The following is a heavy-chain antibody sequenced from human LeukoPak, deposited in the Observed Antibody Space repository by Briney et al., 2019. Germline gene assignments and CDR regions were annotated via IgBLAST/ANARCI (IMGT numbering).Heavy chain of an antibody. D-gene: IGHD2-2*01. CDR1: GYTFTSYD. CDR3: ARVLSSTRKKRAYYYYYMDV. CDR2: MNPNSGNT. J-gene: IGHJ6*03. Sequence: GASVKVSCKASGYTFTSYDTNWVRQATGQGLEWMGWMNPNSGNTGYAQKFQGRVTMTRNTSISTAYMELSSLRSEDTAVYYCARVLSSTRKKRAYYYYYMDVWGKGTTVNVSS. V-gene: IGHV1-8*01.